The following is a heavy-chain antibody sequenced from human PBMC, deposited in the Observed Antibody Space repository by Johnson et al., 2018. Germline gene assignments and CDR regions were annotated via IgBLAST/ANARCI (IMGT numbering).Heavy chain of an antibody. Sequence: QVQLGQSGGGVVQPGRSLRLSCAAAGFTFRNYGMFWVRQAPGKGLEWLAVIWHDGSQNFYADSARVRFTISRDISKNTLYLQMNSLRAEDTAVYYCARGWSIFVVVIRSGYMDVWGKGTTVTVSS. D-gene: IGHD3-3*01. CDR2: IWHDGSQN. CDR1: GFTFRNYG. J-gene: IGHJ6*03. V-gene: IGHV3-33*01. CDR3: ARGWSIFVVVIRSGYMDV.